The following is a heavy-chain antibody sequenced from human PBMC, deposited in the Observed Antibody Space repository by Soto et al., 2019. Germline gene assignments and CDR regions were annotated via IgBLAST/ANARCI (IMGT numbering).Heavy chain of an antibody. CDR3: FGWLGSNWLEP. CDR1: GGSFSTYY. CDR2: INHSGNT. J-gene: IGHJ5*02. D-gene: IGHD3-22*01. V-gene: IGHV4-34*01. Sequence: QVQPQQWGTGLLKPSETLSLTCAVYGGSFSTYYWNWIRQPPGKGLEWMGEINHSGNTQYNPSLKSRVTVSLDTSKNQFSLKLTSVTAADTAVYYCFGWLGSNWLEPWGQGTLVTVSS.